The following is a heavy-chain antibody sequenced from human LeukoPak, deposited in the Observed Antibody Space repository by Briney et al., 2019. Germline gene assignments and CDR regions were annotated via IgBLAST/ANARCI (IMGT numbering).Heavy chain of an antibody. J-gene: IGHJ4*02. CDR1: GFTFSSYA. CDR3: ARLGGATSPFGY. Sequence: GSLRLSCAASGFTFSSYAMSWIRQPPGKGLEWIGYIYYTGNTNYNPSLKSRVTISVDTSKNQFSLTLSSVTAADTAIYYCARLGGATSPFGYWGQGTLVTVSS. D-gene: IGHD1-26*01. CDR2: IYYTGNT. V-gene: IGHV4-59*08.